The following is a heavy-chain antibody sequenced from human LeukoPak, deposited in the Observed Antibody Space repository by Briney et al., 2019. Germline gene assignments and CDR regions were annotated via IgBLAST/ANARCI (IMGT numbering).Heavy chain of an antibody. Sequence: SETLSLTCTVSGGSISSSSYYWGWIRQPPGKGLEWIGSIYYSGSTYYNPSLKSRVTISVDTSKNQFSLKLSSVTAADTAVYYCARHINPPRGPTMVRVLYWFDPWGQGTLVTVSS. V-gene: IGHV4-39*01. CDR2: IYYSGST. J-gene: IGHJ5*02. D-gene: IGHD3-10*01. CDR3: ARHINPPRGPTMVRVLYWFDP. CDR1: GGSISSSSYY.